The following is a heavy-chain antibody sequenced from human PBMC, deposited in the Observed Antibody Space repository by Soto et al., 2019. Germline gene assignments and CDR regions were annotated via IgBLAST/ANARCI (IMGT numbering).Heavy chain of an antibody. CDR2: INPSGGST. D-gene: IGHD3-22*01. V-gene: IGHV1-46*01. CDR3: ARGASYYYDSSGFVP. J-gene: IGHJ5*02. CDR1: GYTFTSYY. Sequence: QVQLVQSGAEVKKPGASVKVSCKASGYTFTSYYMHWVRQAPGQGLEWMGIINPSGGSTSYAQKFQGRVTMXXDXSXDTVYMELSSLRSEDTAVYYCARGASYYYDSSGFVPWGQGTLVTVSS.